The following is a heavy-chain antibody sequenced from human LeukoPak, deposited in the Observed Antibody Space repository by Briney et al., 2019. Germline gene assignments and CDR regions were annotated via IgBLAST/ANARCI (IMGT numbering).Heavy chain of an antibody. CDR2: ISSNGGAT. CDR1: GFIFSSYA. D-gene: IGHD1-26*01. J-gene: IGHJ4*02. CDR3: ARGFLAGSTGGGLDH. Sequence: GGSLRLSCAASGFIFSSYAMHWVRQAPGKGLEYVSAISSNGGATYYANSVKDRFTISRDNSKNTVYLQMGSLRAEDMAVYYCARGFLAGSTGGGLDHWGQGTLVTVSS. V-gene: IGHV3-64*01.